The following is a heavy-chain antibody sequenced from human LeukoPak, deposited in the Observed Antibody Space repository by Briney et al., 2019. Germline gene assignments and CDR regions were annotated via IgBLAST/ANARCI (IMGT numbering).Heavy chain of an antibody. CDR3: AKDPYSSSVNWFDP. J-gene: IGHJ5*02. V-gene: IGHV3-23*01. D-gene: IGHD6-6*01. CDR1: GYTFTSYA. CDR2: ISGSGGST. Sequence: ASVKVSCKASGYTFTSYAMSWVRQAPGKGLEWVSAISGSGGSTYYADSVKGRFTISRDNSKNTLYLQMNSLRAEDTAVYYCAKDPYSSSVNWFDPWGQGTLVTVSS.